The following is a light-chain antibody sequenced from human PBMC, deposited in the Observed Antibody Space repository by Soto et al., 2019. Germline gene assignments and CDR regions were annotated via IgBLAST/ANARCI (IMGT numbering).Light chain of an antibody. CDR3: QQFYSTPLT. J-gene: IGKJ4*01. CDR1: QSVLSSSNNKNY. CDR2: WAS. V-gene: IGKV4-1*01. Sequence: DIVMTQSPDSLAVSLGERATINYKSSQSVLSSSNNKNYLAWYQQKPGQPPELLIYWASTRESGVPDRFSASGSGTDFTLTISSLQAEDVAVYYCQQFYSTPLTFGGGTKVEIK.